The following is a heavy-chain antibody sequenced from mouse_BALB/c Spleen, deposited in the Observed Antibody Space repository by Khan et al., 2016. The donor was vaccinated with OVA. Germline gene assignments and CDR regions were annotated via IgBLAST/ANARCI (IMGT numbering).Heavy chain of an antibody. CDR3: AISYYGIFWYFDV. D-gene: IGHD1-1*01. V-gene: IGHV1S56*01. Sequence: QVQLQQSGLELVNPGASVKMSCKASGDTFISYYIHWVKQRPGQGLEWIGWIYPGDGRTKYNEKFKGKTTLTADKSSSTAYMLLSSLTSEDSAIYFCAISYYGIFWYFDVWGAGTTVTVSS. CDR2: IYPGDGRT. J-gene: IGHJ1*01. CDR1: GDTFISYY.